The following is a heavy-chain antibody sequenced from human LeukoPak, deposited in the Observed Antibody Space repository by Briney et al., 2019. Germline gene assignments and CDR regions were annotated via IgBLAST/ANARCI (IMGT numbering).Heavy chain of an antibody. CDR1: GFTFGDYA. CDR2: IRSKAYGGTT. CDR3: TREFITIFGVVIIQGDY. V-gene: IGHV3-49*04. Sequence: GGSLRLSCTASGFTFGDYAMSWVRQAPGKGLEGVGFIRSKAYGGTTEYAASVKGRFTISRDDSKSIAYLQMNSLKTEDTAVYYCTREFITIFGVVIIQGDYWGQGTLVTVSS. J-gene: IGHJ4*02. D-gene: IGHD3-3*01.